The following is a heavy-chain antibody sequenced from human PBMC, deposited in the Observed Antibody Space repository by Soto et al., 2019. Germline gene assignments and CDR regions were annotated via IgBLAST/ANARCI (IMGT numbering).Heavy chain of an antibody. D-gene: IGHD2-21*02. Sequence: EVQLLESGGGLAQPGGSLRLSCVASGFTFSNSAMSWVRHVPGKGLEWAAGISNSGGRTNYADSVKGRFTISRDNSKDTLYLQMNSLRAEDTALYYCAKVQEFCGFNCYIVDSWGQGVLVTVSS. J-gene: IGHJ4*02. CDR1: GFTFSNSA. CDR3: AKVQEFCGFNCYIVDS. CDR2: ISNSGGRT. V-gene: IGHV3-23*01.